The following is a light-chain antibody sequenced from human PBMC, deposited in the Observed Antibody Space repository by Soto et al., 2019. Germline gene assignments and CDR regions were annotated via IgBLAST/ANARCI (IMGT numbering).Light chain of an antibody. V-gene: IGLV7-43*01. CDR2: NTS. CDR3: LLYYGGAGV. J-gene: IGLJ2*01. Sequence: QTVVTQEPSLTVSPGGTVTLTCASSTGAVTSGYYPNWFQQKPGQAPRALIYNTSNKNSWTPARFSGSLLGGKAALTLSGVQPEDEAEYYCLLYYGGAGVFGGGTKLTVL. CDR1: TGAVTSGYY.